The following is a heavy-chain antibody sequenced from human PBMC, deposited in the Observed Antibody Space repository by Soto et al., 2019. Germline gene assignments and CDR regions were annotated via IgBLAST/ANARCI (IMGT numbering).Heavy chain of an antibody. CDR2: IWYDGSNK. CDR3: AKDRGGGALVPDY. Sequence: QVQLVESGGGVVQPGRSLRLSCAASGFSFTTYGMHWVRQAPGEGLEWVAVIWYDGSNKYYADSVKGRFTISRDTSKKMLYLQMNSLGAEETAVYYCAKDRGGGALVPDYWGQGTLVTVSS. D-gene: IGHD3-16*01. V-gene: IGHV3-33*06. J-gene: IGHJ4*02. CDR1: GFSFTTYG.